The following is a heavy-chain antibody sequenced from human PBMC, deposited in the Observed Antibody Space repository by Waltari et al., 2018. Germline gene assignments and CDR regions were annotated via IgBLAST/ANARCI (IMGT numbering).Heavy chain of an antibody. V-gene: IGHV3-21*01. Sequence: EVQLVESGGGLVKPGGSLRLSCAASGFTFSSYSMNWVRQAPGKGLEWVSSISSSSSYIYYADSVKGRFTISRDNAKNSLYLQMNSLRAEDTAVYYCARGLSSNDWNWFDPWGQGTLVTVSS. CDR2: ISSSSSYI. CDR3: ARGLSSNDWNWFDP. D-gene: IGHD1-1*01. J-gene: IGHJ5*02. CDR1: GFTFSSYS.